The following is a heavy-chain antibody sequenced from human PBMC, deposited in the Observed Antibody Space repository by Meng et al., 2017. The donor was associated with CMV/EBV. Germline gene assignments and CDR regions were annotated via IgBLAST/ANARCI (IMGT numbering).Heavy chain of an antibody. Sequence: ASVKVSCKASGYTFTSYDINWVRQATGQGLEWMGWMNPNSGNTNYAQKFQERVTITRDMSTSTAYMELSSLRSEDTAVYYCAAGGNIVVVPAATMGESEYFQHWGQGTLVTVSS. V-gene: IGHV1-8*03. CDR1: GYTFTSYD. J-gene: IGHJ1*01. CDR3: AAGGNIVVVPAATMGESEYFQH. CDR2: MNPNSGNT. D-gene: IGHD2-2*01.